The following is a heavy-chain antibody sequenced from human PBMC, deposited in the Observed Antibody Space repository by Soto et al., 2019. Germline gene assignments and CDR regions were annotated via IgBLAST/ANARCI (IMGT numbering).Heavy chain of an antibody. CDR3: ARDGARYCSGGSCYDAFDI. J-gene: IGHJ3*02. V-gene: IGHV4-31*03. Sequence: PSETLSLTCTVSGGSISSGGYYWSWIRQHPGKGLEWIGYIYYSGSTYYNPSLKSRVTISVDTSKNQFSLKLSSVTAADTAVYYCARDGARYCSGGSCYDAFDIWGQGTMVTVSS. CDR1: GGSISSGGYY. D-gene: IGHD2-15*01. CDR2: IYYSGST.